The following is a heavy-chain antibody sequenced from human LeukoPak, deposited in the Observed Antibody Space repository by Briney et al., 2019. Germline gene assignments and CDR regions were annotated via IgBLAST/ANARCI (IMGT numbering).Heavy chain of an antibody. CDR3: AHRRWHYDFWSGYYMANFDY. CDR1: GFSLSTSGVG. CDR2: IYWNDDK. V-gene: IGHV2-5*01. Sequence: ESGPTLVNPTQTLTLTCTFSGFSLSTSGVGVGWIRQPPGKALEWLALIYWNDDKRYSPSLKSRLTITKDTSKNQVVLTMTNMDPVDTATYYYAHRRWHYDFWSGYYMANFDYWGQGTLVTVSS. J-gene: IGHJ4*02. D-gene: IGHD3-3*01.